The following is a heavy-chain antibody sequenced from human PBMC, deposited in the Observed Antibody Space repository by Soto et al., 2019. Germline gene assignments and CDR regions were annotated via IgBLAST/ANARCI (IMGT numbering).Heavy chain of an antibody. V-gene: IGHV3-49*03. CDR3: TRVSLYLGYYYGMDV. Sequence: GGSLRLSCTASGFTFGDYAMSWFRQAPGKGLEWVGFIRSKAYGGTTEYAASVKGRFTISRDDSKSIAYLQMNSLKTEDTAVYYCTRVSLYLGYYYGMDVWGQGTTVTVSS. J-gene: IGHJ6*02. CDR2: IRSKAYGGTT. CDR1: GFTFGDYA. D-gene: IGHD3-10*01.